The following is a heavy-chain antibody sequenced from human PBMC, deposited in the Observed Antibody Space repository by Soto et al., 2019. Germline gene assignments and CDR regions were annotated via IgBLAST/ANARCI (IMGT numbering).Heavy chain of an antibody. D-gene: IGHD3-9*01. V-gene: IGHV3-15*07. J-gene: IGHJ5*02. Sequence: PGGSLRLSCAASGFTFSNAWMNWVRQAPGKGLEWVGRIKSKTDGGTTDYAAPVKGRFTISRDDSKNTLYLQMNSLKTEDTAVYYCTTDLQYQLLNDDVGYDILTGYLIPKKENWFDPWGQGTLVTVSS. CDR1: GFTFSNAW. CDR2: IKSKTDGGTT. CDR3: TTDLQYQLLNDDVGYDILTGYLIPKKENWFDP.